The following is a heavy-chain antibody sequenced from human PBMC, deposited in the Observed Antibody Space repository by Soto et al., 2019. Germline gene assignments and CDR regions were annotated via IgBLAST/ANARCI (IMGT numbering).Heavy chain of an antibody. Sequence: QVQVVQSGAEVKKPGASVKISCKASGYSFTTYAMHWVRQAPGQRLEWMAWINGGNGNTKYSQKFQDRVTITGDTSANIAYMELSSLRSEDSAVYYCARGKGMEENYYYHGMDVWGQGTTVSVSS. CDR3: ARGKGMEENYYYHGMDV. J-gene: IGHJ6*02. D-gene: IGHD1-1*01. CDR2: INGGNGNT. CDR1: GYSFTTYA. V-gene: IGHV1-3*01.